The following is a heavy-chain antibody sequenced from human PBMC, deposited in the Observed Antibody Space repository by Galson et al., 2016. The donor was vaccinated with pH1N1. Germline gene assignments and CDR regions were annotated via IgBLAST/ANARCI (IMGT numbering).Heavy chain of an antibody. D-gene: IGHD3-22*01. Sequence: FLRLSCAASGFTFSSFGIHWVRQVPGKGLEWVSFVSATGLSRYYADSVKGRFTISRDNSKNTVSLNVSSLRVEDTALYYCAKDQSTKIIFQGTFDNWGRGTLVTVSS. CDR1: GFTFSSFG. J-gene: IGHJ4*01. CDR2: VSATGLSR. CDR3: AKDQSTKIIFQGTFDN. V-gene: IGHV3-23*01.